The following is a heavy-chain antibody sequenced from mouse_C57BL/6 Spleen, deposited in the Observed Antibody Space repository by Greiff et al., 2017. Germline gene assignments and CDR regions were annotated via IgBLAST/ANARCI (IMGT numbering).Heavy chain of an antibody. J-gene: IGHJ4*01. D-gene: IGHD1-1*01. CDR2: IWWDDDK. Sequence: QVTLKESGPGILQPSQTLSLTCSFSGFSLSTFGMGVGWIRQPSGKGLEWLAHIWWDDDKYYNPALKSRLTISKDTSKNQVFLKIANVDTADTATYYCARKNHYYGSSYNYAMDYWGQGTSVTVSS. CDR1: GFSLSTFGMG. V-gene: IGHV8-8*01. CDR3: ARKNHYYGSSYNYAMDY.